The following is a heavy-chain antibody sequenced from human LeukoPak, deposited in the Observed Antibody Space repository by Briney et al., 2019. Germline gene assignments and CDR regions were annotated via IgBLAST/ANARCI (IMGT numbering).Heavy chain of an antibody. CDR3: ARLAVSSIWSVYFDY. CDR2: VYPGDSNI. J-gene: IGHJ4*02. CDR1: GYSFTNYW. Sequence: GESLKISCKGSGYSFTNYWIGWVRQMPGKGLEWMEIVYPGDSNIRYSPSFQGQVTISADKSISTAYLQWSSLKASDTAMYYCARLAVSSIWSVYFDYWGQGTLVTVSS. V-gene: IGHV5-51*01. D-gene: IGHD6-13*01.